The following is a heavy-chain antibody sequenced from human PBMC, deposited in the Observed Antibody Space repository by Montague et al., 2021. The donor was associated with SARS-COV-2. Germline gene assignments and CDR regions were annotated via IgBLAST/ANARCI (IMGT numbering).Heavy chain of an antibody. Sequence: SLSLSFSASGFTFSSYWMSWVRQAPGKGLEWVANIKQDGSEKYYVDSVKGRFTISRDNAKNSLYLQMNSLRAEDTAVYYCARVPSSNWYFDYWGQGTLVTVSS. CDR1: GFTFSSYW. CDR3: ARVPSSNWYFDY. J-gene: IGHJ4*02. V-gene: IGHV3-7*01. D-gene: IGHD6-13*01. CDR2: IKQDGSEK.